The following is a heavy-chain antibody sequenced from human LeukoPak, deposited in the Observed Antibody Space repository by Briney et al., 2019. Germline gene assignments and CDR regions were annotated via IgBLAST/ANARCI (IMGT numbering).Heavy chain of an antibody. V-gene: IGHV3-30-3*01. CDR2: ISYDGSNK. CDR1: GFTFSGSA. Sequence: GGSLKLSCAASGFTFSGSAMHWVRQAPGKGLEWVAVISYDGSNKYYADSVKGRFTISRDNSKNTLYLQMNSLRAEDTAVYYCARDAHTWRCSGGSCYPGGGMDVWGQGTTVTVSS. J-gene: IGHJ6*02. D-gene: IGHD2-15*01. CDR3: ARDAHTWRCSGGSCYPGGGMDV.